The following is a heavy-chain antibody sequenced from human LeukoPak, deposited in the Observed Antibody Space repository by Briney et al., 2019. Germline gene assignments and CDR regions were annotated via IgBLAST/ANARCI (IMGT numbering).Heavy chain of an antibody. Sequence: GGSLRLSCAASGFTFSSYSINWVRQAPGKGLEWVSSISSSSSYIYYADSVKGRFTISRDNAKNSLYLQMNSLRAEDTAVYYCARDISVVPALVRFDPWGQGTLVTVSS. CDR3: ARDISVVPALVRFDP. D-gene: IGHD2-2*01. CDR1: GFTFSSYS. V-gene: IGHV3-21*01. CDR2: ISSSSSYI. J-gene: IGHJ5*02.